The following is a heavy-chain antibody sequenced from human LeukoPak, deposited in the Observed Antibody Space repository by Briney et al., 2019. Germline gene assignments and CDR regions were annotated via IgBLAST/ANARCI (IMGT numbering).Heavy chain of an antibody. CDR1: GFTFSSYS. CDR2: ISSSSSTI. V-gene: IGHV3-48*01. CDR3: AVLRDYDY. J-gene: IGHJ4*02. D-gene: IGHD3-16*01. Sequence: PGGSLRLSCAASGFTFSSYSMNWVRQAPGKGLEWVSYISSSSSTIYYADSVKGRFTISRDNAKNSLYLQMNSLRAEDTAVYYCAVLRDYDYWGQGTLVTVSS.